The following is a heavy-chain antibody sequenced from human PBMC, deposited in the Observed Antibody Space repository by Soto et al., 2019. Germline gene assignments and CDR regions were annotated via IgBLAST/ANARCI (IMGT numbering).Heavy chain of an antibody. CDR1: RVTFCSYS. D-gene: IGHD3-3*01. CDR3: ARDFWSGYRRYYYMDV. J-gene: IGHJ6*03. Sequence: PGGSMRLSCASSRVTFCSYSMNWARKAPGKGLEWVSSISSSSSYIYYADSVKGRFTISRDNAKNSLYLQMNSLRAEDTAVYYCARDFWSGYRRYYYMDVWGKGTTVTVSS. CDR2: ISSSSSYI. V-gene: IGHV3-21*01.